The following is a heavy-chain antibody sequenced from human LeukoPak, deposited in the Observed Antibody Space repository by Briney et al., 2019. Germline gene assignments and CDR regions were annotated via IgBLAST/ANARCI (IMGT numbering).Heavy chain of an antibody. V-gene: IGHV3-9*03. CDR1: GFTFDDYA. CDR3: AKSVYYDSSRPFDY. Sequence: GGSLRLSCAASGFTFDDYAMHWVRQAPGKGLEWVSCISWNSGSIGYADSVKGRFTISRDNAKNSLYLQMNSLRAEDMALYYCAKSVYYDSSRPFDYWGQGTLVTVSS. J-gene: IGHJ4*02. D-gene: IGHD3-22*01. CDR2: ISWNSGSI.